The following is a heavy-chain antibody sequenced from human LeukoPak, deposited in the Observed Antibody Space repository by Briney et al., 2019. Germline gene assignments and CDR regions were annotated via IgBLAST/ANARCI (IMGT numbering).Heavy chain of an antibody. Sequence: ASVKVSCKASGYTFTNYDINWVRQAPGQGLEWMGWMNPNSGNTGYAQKFQGRVTMTRNTSISTAYMELSSLRSEGTAVYYCARGLQWLRLTFVFWGQGTLVTVSS. CDR3: ARGLQWLRLTFVF. V-gene: IGHV1-8*01. CDR1: GYTFTNYD. J-gene: IGHJ4*02. CDR2: MNPNSGNT. D-gene: IGHD5-12*01.